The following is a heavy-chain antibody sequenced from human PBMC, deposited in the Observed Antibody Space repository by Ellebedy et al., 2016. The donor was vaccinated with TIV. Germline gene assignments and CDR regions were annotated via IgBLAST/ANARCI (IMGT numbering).Heavy chain of an antibody. Sequence: ASVKVSCKASGYTFSRYAVHWVRQAPGQRFEWMGWIHAGNGNTKYSQKFQGRVTFTRDTSASTAYMELSSLRSEDTAVYYCARSSGYHLLYNWFDPWGQGTLVTVSS. J-gene: IGHJ5*02. D-gene: IGHD3-22*01. V-gene: IGHV1-3*01. CDR3: ARSSGYHLLYNWFDP. CDR2: IHAGNGNT. CDR1: GYTFSRYA.